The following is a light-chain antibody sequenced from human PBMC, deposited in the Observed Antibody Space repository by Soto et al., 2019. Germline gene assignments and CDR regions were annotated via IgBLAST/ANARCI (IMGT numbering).Light chain of an antibody. CDR3: QQYDNLPRLT. CDR2: DAS. V-gene: IGKV1-33*01. Sequence: DIQKTQSPSSLSASVGDRVTITCQASHDISNSLNWYQQKPAKAPKLLIYDASNLQTGVPSRFSGSGSGTDFTLTISSLQPEEIATYYCQQYDNLPRLTFGPGTKVDIK. J-gene: IGKJ3*01. CDR1: HDISNS.